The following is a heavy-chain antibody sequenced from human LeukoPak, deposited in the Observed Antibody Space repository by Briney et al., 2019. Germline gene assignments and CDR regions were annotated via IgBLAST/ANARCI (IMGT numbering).Heavy chain of an antibody. CDR1: GFTFSSYA. D-gene: IGHD3-16*02. Sequence: GGSLRLSCAASGFTFSSYAMSWVRQAPGKGPEWVSAISGSGGSTYYADSVKGRFTVSRDNSKNTLYLQMNSLRAEDTAVYYCAKEPNYDYVWGSYRPRCYFDYWGQGTLVTVSS. CDR2: ISGSGGST. V-gene: IGHV3-23*01. J-gene: IGHJ4*02. CDR3: AKEPNYDYVWGSYRPRCYFDY.